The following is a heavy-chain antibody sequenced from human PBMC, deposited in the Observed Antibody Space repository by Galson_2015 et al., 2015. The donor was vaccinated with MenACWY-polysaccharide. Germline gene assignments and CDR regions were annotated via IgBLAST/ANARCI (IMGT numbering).Heavy chain of an antibody. Sequence: SVKVSCKASGYTFISFGITWVRQAPGQGLEWMGWINTYNGDTNSADKIKGRVTMTTDTSKNTAYMELRNLRSDDTAVYYCARGPPGYAVSWHPLQYWGQGTLVTVSA. V-gene: IGHV1-18*01. D-gene: IGHD2-15*01. CDR2: INTYNGDT. CDR1: GYTFISFG. J-gene: IGHJ4*02. CDR3: ARGPPGYAVSWHPLQY.